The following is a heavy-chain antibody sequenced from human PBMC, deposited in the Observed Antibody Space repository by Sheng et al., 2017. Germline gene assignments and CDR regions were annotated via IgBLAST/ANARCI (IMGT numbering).Heavy chain of an antibody. CDR3: AKERTSGSYYVGGAFDM. CDR2: ISGSGGDR. J-gene: IGHJ3*02. CDR1: GFTFSSYA. V-gene: IGHV3-23*01. Sequence: EVQMLESGGGLVQPGGSLRLSCAVSGFTFSSYAMSWVRQAPGKGLEWVSGISGSGGDRYYADSVKGRFTISRDKFKNMLYLQMNSLRPEDTALFYCAKERTSGSYYVGGAFDMWGQGTMVTVSS. D-gene: IGHD1-26*01.